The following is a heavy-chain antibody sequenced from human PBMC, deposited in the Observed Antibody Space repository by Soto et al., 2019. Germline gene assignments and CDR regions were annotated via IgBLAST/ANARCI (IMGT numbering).Heavy chain of an antibody. Sequence: EVQLVESGGGLVQPGGSLRLSCAASGFTFSSYSMNWVRQAPGKGLEWVSYISSSSSTIYYADSVKGRFTISRDNAKNSLYLQMNSLRDEDTAVYYGAGGMRSSNWNYCDYWGQGTLVTVSS. CDR2: ISSSSSTI. D-gene: IGHD1-20*01. CDR1: GFTFSSYS. J-gene: IGHJ4*02. CDR3: AGGMRSSNWNYCDY. V-gene: IGHV3-48*02.